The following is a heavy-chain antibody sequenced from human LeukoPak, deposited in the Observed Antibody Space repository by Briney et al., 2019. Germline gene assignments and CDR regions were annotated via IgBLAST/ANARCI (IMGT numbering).Heavy chain of an antibody. CDR1: VYTFTSYD. Sequence: ASVKVSCKACVYTFTSYDINWVRQVTGQGLEWMGRINPNSGNTGYAQKFQGRVTMTRNTSISTAYMELSSLRSEDTAVYYCSRGGHDGTYYLSYWGQGTLVTVSS. J-gene: IGHJ4*02. D-gene: IGHD1-1*01. CDR3: SRGGHDGTYYLSY. V-gene: IGHV1-8*01. CDR2: INPNSGNT.